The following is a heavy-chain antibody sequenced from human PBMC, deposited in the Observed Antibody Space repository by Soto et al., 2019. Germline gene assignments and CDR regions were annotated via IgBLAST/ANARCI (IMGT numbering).Heavy chain of an antibody. CDR3: ASSPHKDGRPDY. V-gene: IGHV3-11*05. J-gene: IGHJ4*02. CDR1: GFTFSDYY. Sequence: QVQLVESGGGLVKPGGSLRLSCAASGFTFSDYYMTWIRQAPGKGLEWISFITNSGTYTDYADSVKGRFTISRDNAKNSLYLQMNSLRAEDTAMYYCASSPHKDGRPDYWGQGTLVTVSS. CDR2: ITNSGTYT. D-gene: IGHD2-15*01.